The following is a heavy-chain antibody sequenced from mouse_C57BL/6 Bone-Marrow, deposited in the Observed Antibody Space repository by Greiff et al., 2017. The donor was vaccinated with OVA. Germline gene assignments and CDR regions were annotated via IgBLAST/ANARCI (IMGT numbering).Heavy chain of an antibody. Sequence: EVKLQESGPGLAKPSQTLSLTCSVTGYSITSDYWNWIRKFPGNKLEYMGYISYSGSTYYNPSLKRRISITRDTSKNQYYLQLNSVTTEDTATYYCARYPFYYDYDWYFDVWGTGTTVTVSS. CDR1: GYSITSDY. V-gene: IGHV3-8*01. D-gene: IGHD2-4*01. CDR2: ISYSGST. J-gene: IGHJ1*03. CDR3: ARYPFYYDYDWYFDV.